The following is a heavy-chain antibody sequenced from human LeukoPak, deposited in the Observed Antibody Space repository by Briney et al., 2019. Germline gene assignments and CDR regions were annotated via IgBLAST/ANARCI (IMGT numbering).Heavy chain of an antibody. D-gene: IGHD3-3*01. CDR3: ARERGYDFWSGYYRYYYMDV. Sequence: PGGSLRLSCAASGFTFSSYEMNWVRQAPGKGLEWVSYISSSGSTIYYADSVKGRFTISRDKAKNSLYLQMNSLRAEDTAVYYCARERGYDFWSGYYRYYYMDVWGKGTTVTVSS. CDR1: GFTFSSYE. J-gene: IGHJ6*03. V-gene: IGHV3-48*03. CDR2: ISSSGSTI.